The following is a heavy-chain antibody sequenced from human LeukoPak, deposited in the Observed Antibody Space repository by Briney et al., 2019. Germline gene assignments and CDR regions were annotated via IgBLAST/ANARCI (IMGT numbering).Heavy chain of an antibody. D-gene: IGHD3-10*01. V-gene: IGHV4-59*01. CDR1: GGPISSYY. Sequence: PSETLSLTCTVSGGPISSYYWSWIRQPPGKGLEWIGYIYYSGSTNYNPSLKSRVTISVDTSKNQFSLKLSSVTAADTAVCYCARVGDPPNYYYYYYMDVWGKGTTVTVSS. CDR3: ARVGDPPNYYYYYYMDV. CDR2: IYYSGST. J-gene: IGHJ6*03.